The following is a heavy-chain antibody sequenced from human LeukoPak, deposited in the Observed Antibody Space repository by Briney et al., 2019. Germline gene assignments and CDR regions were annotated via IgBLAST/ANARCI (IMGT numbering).Heavy chain of an antibody. D-gene: IGHD3-10*01. J-gene: IGHJ6*02. CDR3: ARDGSGVREPYGMDV. Sequence: PSETLSLTCTVSGGSINNGGYYWSWIRQHPGKGLEWIGYIYYSGSSYYNPSLRSRVTISVDTSKNHFSLKLSSVTAADTAVYYCARDGSGVREPYGMDVWGQGATVTVSS. CDR1: GGSINNGGYY. CDR2: IYYSGSS. V-gene: IGHV4-31*03.